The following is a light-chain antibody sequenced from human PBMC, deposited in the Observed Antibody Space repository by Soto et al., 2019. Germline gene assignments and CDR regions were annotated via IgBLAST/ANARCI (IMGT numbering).Light chain of an antibody. CDR3: QQRSNWPRA. CDR2: DAS. V-gene: IGKV3-11*01. J-gene: IGKJ1*01. Sequence: EIVLTQSPGPLSLSPGERATLSCRASQSVSSNLAWYQQKPGQAPRLLIYDASNRATGIPARFSGSGSGTDFTLTISSLEPEDFAVYYCQQRSNWPRALGQGTKVDIK. CDR1: QSVSSN.